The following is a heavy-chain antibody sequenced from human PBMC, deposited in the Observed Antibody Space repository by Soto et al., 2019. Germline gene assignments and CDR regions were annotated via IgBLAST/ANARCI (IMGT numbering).Heavy chain of an antibody. Sequence: SETLSLTCTVSGVSISSSSYYWGWIRQPPGKGLEWIGSIYYSGSTYYNPSLKSRVTISVDTSKNQFSLKLSSVTAADTAVYYCATPVDFWSGYSVDYWGQGTLVTVSS. J-gene: IGHJ4*02. CDR1: GVSISSSSYY. CDR3: ATPVDFWSGYSVDY. V-gene: IGHV4-39*01. CDR2: IYYSGST. D-gene: IGHD3-3*01.